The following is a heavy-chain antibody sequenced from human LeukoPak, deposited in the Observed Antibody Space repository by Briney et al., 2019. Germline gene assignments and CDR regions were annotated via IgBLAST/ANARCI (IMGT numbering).Heavy chain of an antibody. D-gene: IGHD3-3*01. V-gene: IGHV1-8*01. J-gene: IGHJ6*02. Sequence: ASVKVSCKASGYTSTSYDINWVRQATGQGLEWMGWMNPNSGNTGYAQKFQGRVTMTRNTSISTAYMELSSLRSEDTAVYYCARGPATIFGEVINYYYYYGMDVWGQGTTVTVSS. CDR3: ARGPATIFGEVINYYYYYGMDV. CDR2: MNPNSGNT. CDR1: GYTSTSYD.